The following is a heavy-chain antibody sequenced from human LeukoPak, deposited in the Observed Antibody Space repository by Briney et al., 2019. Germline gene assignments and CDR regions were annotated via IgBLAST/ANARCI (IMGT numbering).Heavy chain of an antibody. J-gene: IGHJ4*02. D-gene: IGHD1-26*01. CDR1: GFTFSNYG. Sequence: PGGSLRLSCAASGFTFSNYGMHWVRQAPGKGLEGVAVTSYDGSNKYYADSVKGRFTSSRDNSKNTLYLQMNSLRAEDTAVYYCARDFIPEELLIGPPLDWGQGTLVTVSS. CDR3: ARDFIPEELLIGPPLD. V-gene: IGHV3-30*19. CDR2: TSYDGSNK.